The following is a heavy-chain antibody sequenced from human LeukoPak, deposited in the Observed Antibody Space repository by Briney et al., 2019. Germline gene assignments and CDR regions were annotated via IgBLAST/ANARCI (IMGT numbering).Heavy chain of an antibody. V-gene: IGHV1-8*01. CDR1: GYTSTSYD. D-gene: IGHD3-16*01. CDR2: MNPNSGNT. J-gene: IGHJ5*02. CDR3: ARGPPWDYDYVWGILNWFDP. Sequence: GASVKVSCKASGYTSTSYDINWVRQATGQGLEWMGWMNPNSGNTGYAQKFQGRVTMTRNTSISTAYMELSSLRSEDTAVYYCARGPPWDYDYVWGILNWFDPWGQGTLVTVSS.